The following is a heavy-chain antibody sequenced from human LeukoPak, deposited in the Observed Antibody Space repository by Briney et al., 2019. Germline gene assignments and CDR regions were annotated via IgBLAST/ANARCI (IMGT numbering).Heavy chain of an antibody. Sequence: PGGSLRLSCAASGFTFSSYAMSWVRRAPGKGLEWVSAISGSGGSTYYADSVKGRFTISRDNSKNTLYLQMNSLRAEDTAVYYCAKDLTRLFEWDYWGQGTLVTVSS. CDR3: AKDLTRLFEWDY. V-gene: IGHV3-23*01. J-gene: IGHJ4*02. CDR1: GFTFSSYA. CDR2: ISGSGGST. D-gene: IGHD3-10*02.